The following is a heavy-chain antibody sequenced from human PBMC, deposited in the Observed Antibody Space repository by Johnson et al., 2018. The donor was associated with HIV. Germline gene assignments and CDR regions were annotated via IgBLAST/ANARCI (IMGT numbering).Heavy chain of an antibody. D-gene: IGHD3-16*01. Sequence: QVQLVESGGGLVKPGGSLRLSCAASGFTFSSYAMHWVRQAPGKGLEWVAVISYDGSNTYYADSVKGRFTISRDNSKNTLYLQMNSLRAEDSAVYYCARDIMITFGGNAFDIWGQGTMVTVSS. J-gene: IGHJ3*02. CDR1: GFTFSSYA. CDR2: ISYDGSNT. V-gene: IGHV3-30-3*01. CDR3: ARDIMITFGGNAFDI.